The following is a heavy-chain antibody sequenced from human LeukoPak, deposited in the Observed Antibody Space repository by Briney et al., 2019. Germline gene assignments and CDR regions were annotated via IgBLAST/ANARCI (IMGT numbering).Heavy chain of an antibody. D-gene: IGHD6-19*01. CDR1: GFTFSSYG. J-gene: IGHJ4*02. Sequence: GGSLRLSWAASGFTFSSYGMHWVRQAPGKGLEWVAVIWYDGSNKFYADFVKGRFTISRDNSKNTLYLQMNSLRAEDTAVYYCAREPYSSGWYLDYWGQGTLVTVSS. CDR2: IWYDGSNK. CDR3: AREPYSSGWYLDY. V-gene: IGHV3-33*01.